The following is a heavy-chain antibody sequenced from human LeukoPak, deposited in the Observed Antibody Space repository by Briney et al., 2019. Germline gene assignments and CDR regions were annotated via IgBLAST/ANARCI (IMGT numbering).Heavy chain of an antibody. J-gene: IGHJ4*02. V-gene: IGHV1-69*13. CDR3: ARGAHPYSSSSLFDY. CDR2: IIPIFGTA. Sequence: SVKVSCKASGGTFSSYAISWVRQAPGQGLEWMGGIIPIFGTANYAQKFQGRVTITADESTSTAYMELSSLRSEDTAVYYCARGAHPYSSSSLFDYWGQGTLVTVSS. CDR1: GGTFSSYA. D-gene: IGHD6-6*01.